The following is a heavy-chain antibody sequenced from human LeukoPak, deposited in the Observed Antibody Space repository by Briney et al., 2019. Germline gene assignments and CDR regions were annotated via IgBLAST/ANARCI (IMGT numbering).Heavy chain of an antibody. CDR2: INPDSGGT. V-gene: IGHV1-2*02. D-gene: IGHD3-22*01. CDR1: RYTFTIYD. CDR3: ARVDDRGHYYDSSGPRKLFDS. J-gene: IGHJ4*02. Sequence: GSSVKVCCKASRYTFTIYDINWVRQAPGQGLEWVGWINPDSGGTNYAQKFQGRVTMTRDTSIRTAYLELSRLRSDDTAVYYCARVDDRGHYYDSSGPRKLFDSWGQGTLVTVSS.